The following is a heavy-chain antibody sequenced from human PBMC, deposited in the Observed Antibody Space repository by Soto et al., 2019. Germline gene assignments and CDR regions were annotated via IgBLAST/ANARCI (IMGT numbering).Heavy chain of an antibody. CDR1: GFTFSNYD. CDR2: ISAAGDP. J-gene: IGHJ6*02. V-gene: IGHV3-13*05. Sequence: EVQLVESGGGLVPPGGSLRLSCEAYGFTFSNYDMHWVLQGTGKCLEWVSGISAAGDPDYADSVEGRFTISRENAQNSFLLQLNSLRVGDTAVYYCARTDRDFYGLDVWGQGTTVIVSS. CDR3: ARTDRDFYGLDV.